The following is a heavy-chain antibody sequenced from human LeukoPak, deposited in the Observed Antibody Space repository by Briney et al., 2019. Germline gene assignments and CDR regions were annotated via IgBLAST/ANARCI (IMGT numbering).Heavy chain of an antibody. CDR1: GGSISSGGYY. D-gene: IGHD3-16*01. J-gene: IGHJ4*02. CDR3: ARSSGGVVVYDY. CDR2: IYSGGTT. V-gene: IGHV3-53*01. Sequence: ETLSLTCTVSGGSISSGGYYWSWVRQAPGKGLEWVSVIYSGGTTYYADSVKGRFTISRDNSKNTLYLQMNSLRAEDTAVYYCARSSGGVVVYDYWGQGTLVTVSS.